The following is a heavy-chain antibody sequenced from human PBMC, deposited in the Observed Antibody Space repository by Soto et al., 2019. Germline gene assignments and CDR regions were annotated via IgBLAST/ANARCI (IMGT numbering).Heavy chain of an antibody. CDR1: GFTFSSYW. CDR3: ASEGAYYDFWSGYYRHYYYYGMDV. Sequence: GSLRLSCAASGFTFSSYWMSWVRQAPGKGLEWVANIKQDGSEKYYVDSVKGRFTISRDNAKNSLYLQMNSLRAEDTAVYYCASEGAYYDFWSGYYRHYYYYGMDVWGQGTTVTVSS. CDR2: IKQDGSEK. J-gene: IGHJ6*02. D-gene: IGHD3-3*01. V-gene: IGHV3-7*01.